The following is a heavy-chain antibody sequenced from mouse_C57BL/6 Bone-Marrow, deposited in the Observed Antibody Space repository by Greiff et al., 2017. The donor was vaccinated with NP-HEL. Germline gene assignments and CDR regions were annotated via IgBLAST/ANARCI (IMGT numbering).Heavy chain of an antibody. J-gene: IGHJ3*01. CDR2: INPYNGGT. V-gene: IGHV1-19*01. CDR1: GYTFTDYY. Sequence: EVKLQESGPVLVKPGASVKMSCKASGYTFTDYYMNWVKQSHGKSLEWIGVINPYNGGTSYNPQFKGKAPLTVDKSSSTAYMELNSLTSEDSAVYYCARLTRYWGQGTLVTVSA. CDR3: ARLTRY.